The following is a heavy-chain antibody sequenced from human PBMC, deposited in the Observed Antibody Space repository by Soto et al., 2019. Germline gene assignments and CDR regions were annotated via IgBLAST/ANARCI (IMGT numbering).Heavy chain of an antibody. CDR1: GFTFSSYG. D-gene: IGHD6-19*01. Sequence: QVQLVESGGGVVQPGRSLRLSCAASGFTFSSYGMHWVRQPPGKGLEWVAVISNDGGNKSYADSGKGRFTTSRDNSKNTLYLQMNSLRAEDTAVYYCAKDRGRGLAVHYFDYWGQGTLVAVAS. J-gene: IGHJ4*02. V-gene: IGHV3-30*18. CDR3: AKDRGRGLAVHYFDY. CDR2: ISNDGGNK.